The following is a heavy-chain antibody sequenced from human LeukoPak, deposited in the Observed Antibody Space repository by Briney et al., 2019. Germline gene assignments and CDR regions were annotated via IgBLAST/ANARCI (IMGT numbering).Heavy chain of an antibody. CDR1: GFTVSVNY. V-gene: IGHV3-66*01. D-gene: IGHD3-22*01. Sequence: GGSLRLSCAAFGFTVSVNYMSWVRQAPGKGLECVSVIYSGGNTYYADSVKGRFTISRDNSKNTLYLQMKSLRAEDTAVYYCARKTDSGGQGDYWGPGTLVTVSS. CDR2: IYSGGNT. CDR3: ARKTDSGGQGDY. J-gene: IGHJ4*02.